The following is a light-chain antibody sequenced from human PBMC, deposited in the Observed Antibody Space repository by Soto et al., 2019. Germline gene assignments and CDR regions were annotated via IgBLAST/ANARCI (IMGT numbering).Light chain of an antibody. V-gene: IGKV3-20*01. CDR2: GAS. CDR3: QHFGSTPGT. CDR1: QSLSSRY. Sequence: EIVLTQSPGTLSVSPGESATLSCRASQSLSSRYLAWYQQKPGQAPRLLIYGASNTATGIPDRFSGSGSGTDFTLTISRLEPEYFAVYYCQHFGSTPGTFGPGTKVDFK. J-gene: IGKJ3*01.